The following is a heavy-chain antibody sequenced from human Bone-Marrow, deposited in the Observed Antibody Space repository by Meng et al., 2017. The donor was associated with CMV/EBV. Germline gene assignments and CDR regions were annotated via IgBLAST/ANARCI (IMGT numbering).Heavy chain of an antibody. V-gene: IGHV3-11*04. J-gene: IGHJ4*02. CDR2: ISSSGSTI. Sequence: GESLKISCAASGFTFSDYYMNWIRQAPGKGLEWVSYISSSGSTIHYADSVKGRFTISRDNAKNSLYLQMNSLRAEDTAVYYCAREGAAADDGFDYWGQGTLVTVSS. D-gene: IGHD6-13*01. CDR1: GFTFSDYY. CDR3: AREGAAADDGFDY.